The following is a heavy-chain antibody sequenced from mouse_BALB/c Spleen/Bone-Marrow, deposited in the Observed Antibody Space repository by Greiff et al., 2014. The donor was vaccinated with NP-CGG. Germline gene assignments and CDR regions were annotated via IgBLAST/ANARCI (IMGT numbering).Heavy chain of an antibody. Sequence: EVKVVESGAELVKPGASVKLSCTASGFNIKDTYIYWVKQRPEQGLEWVGRIDPANGNTKYDPKFQGKATIAADTSSNTAYLQLSSLTSEDTAVYYCSGGYYDYLFALDYWGHGTSVTVSS. V-gene: IGHV14-3*02. CDR3: SGGYYDYLFALDY. D-gene: IGHD5-5*01. J-gene: IGHJ4*01. CDR1: GFNIKDTY. CDR2: IDPANGNT.